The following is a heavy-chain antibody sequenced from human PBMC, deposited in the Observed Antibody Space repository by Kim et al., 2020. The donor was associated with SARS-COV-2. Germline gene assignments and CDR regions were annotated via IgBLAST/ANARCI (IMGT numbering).Heavy chain of an antibody. D-gene: IGHD3-16*01. CDR2: RST. V-gene: IGHV3-74*01. J-gene: IGHJ4*02. CDR3: ARVGAGFDY. Sequence: RSTNYADSVKGRFTISRDNAKNTLYLKMNSVRAEDTAVYYCARVGAGFDYWGQGTLVTVSS.